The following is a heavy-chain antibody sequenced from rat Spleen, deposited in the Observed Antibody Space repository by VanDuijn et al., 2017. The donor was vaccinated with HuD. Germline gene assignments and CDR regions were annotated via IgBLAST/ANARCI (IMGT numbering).Heavy chain of an antibody. V-gene: IGHV5-25*01. CDR2: INTSGGTT. D-gene: IGHD5-1*01. Sequence: EVQLVESGGGLVQPGRSLKLSCTASGLSFSNYGMAWVRQTPTKGLEWVATINTSGGTTYYPDSVKDRFTISRDNAQSALYLHMNSLRSEDTATYYCTRTGTFDYWGQGVMVTVSS. CDR1: GLSFSNYG. J-gene: IGHJ2*01. CDR3: TRTGTFDY.